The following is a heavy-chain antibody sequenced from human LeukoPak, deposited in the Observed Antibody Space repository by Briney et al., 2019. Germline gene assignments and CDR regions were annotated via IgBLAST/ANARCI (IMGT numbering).Heavy chain of an antibody. J-gene: IGHJ4*02. Sequence: QPGGSLRLSCAASGFTFSIYAMIWVRQAPGKGLEWVSSLSGSGGSASYSDSVKGRFTISRDNSKDTLYLQMNSLRAEDTAVYYCARDRAPGYYGSASYPSYFDCWGQGNLVTVSS. CDR1: GFTFSIYA. D-gene: IGHD3-10*01. V-gene: IGHV3-23*01. CDR3: ARDRAPGYYGSASYPSYFDC. CDR2: LSGSGGSA.